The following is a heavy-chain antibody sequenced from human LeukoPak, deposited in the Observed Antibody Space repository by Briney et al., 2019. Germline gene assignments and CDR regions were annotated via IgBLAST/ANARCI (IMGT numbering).Heavy chain of an antibody. J-gene: IGHJ5*02. V-gene: IGHV1-69*13. CDR1: RGTFSSYA. D-gene: IGHD2-2*01. CDR2: IIPIFGTA. CDR3: ARGVTGRYCSTTSCHWRGWFDP. Sequence: GASVKVSCKASRGTFSSYAISWVRQAPGQGLEWMGGIIPIFGTANYAQKFQGTVTITADESTSTAYMELSSLRSEDTAVYCCARGVTGRYCSTTSCHWRGWFDPWGQGTLVTVSS.